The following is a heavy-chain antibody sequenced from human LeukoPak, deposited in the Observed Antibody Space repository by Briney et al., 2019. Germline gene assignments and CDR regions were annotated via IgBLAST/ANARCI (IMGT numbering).Heavy chain of an antibody. CDR1: GGSISSYY. Sequence: SETLSLTCTVSGGSISSYYWSWIRQPPGKGLEWIGYIYYSGSTNYNPSLKSRVTISVDTSKNQFSLKLSSVTAADTAVYYCARGTRWELPLAPTKDYWGQGTLVTVSS. D-gene: IGHD1-26*01. J-gene: IGHJ4*02. CDR2: IYYSGST. V-gene: IGHV4-59*01. CDR3: ARGTRWELPLAPTKDY.